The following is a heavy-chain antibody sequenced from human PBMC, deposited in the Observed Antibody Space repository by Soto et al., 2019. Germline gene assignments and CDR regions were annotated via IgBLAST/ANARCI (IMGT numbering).Heavy chain of an antibody. CDR1: RGTFSSYA. CDR2: IIPIFGTA. J-gene: IGHJ6*02. CDR3: ARGGIAAAEASYYYGMDV. Sequence: QVQLVQSGAEVKKPGSSVKVSCKASRGTFSSYAISWVRQAPGQGLEWMGGIIPIFGTANYAQQFQGRVTITADESTSTAYMELSSLRSEDTAVYYCARGGIAAAEASYYYGMDVWGQGTTVTVSS. D-gene: IGHD6-13*01. V-gene: IGHV1-69*12.